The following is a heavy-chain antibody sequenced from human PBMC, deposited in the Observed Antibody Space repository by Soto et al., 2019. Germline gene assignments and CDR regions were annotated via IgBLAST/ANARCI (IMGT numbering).Heavy chain of an antibody. CDR1: GFTFNNFW. J-gene: IGHJ5*01. V-gene: IGHV3-7*01. CDR3: VRGSWLDS. Sequence: GGSLRLSCAASGFTFNNFWMTWVRQAPGKGLEWVALIKEDGSEQYYVDSVKGRFTISRDNAKNSLYMQLNNLRVEDTAVYYCVRGSWLDSWGQGTLVTVSS. CDR2: IKEDGSEQ.